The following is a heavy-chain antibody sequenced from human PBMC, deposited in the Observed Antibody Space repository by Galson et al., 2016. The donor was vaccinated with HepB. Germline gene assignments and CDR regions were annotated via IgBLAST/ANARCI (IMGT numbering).Heavy chain of an antibody. V-gene: IGHV3-48*01. CDR2: IGGHTSST. CDR1: GFTFSSYG. Sequence: SLRLSCAASGFTFSSYGMIWVRQAPGRGLEWIAYIGGHTSSTFYADSVKGRFTISRDNAKNSLSLHMIGLRAEDTAVYYCARARYSSDAHPGYYFDYWGQGTLVPVSS. D-gene: IGHD6-19*01. CDR3: ARARYSSDAHPGYYFDY. J-gene: IGHJ4*02.